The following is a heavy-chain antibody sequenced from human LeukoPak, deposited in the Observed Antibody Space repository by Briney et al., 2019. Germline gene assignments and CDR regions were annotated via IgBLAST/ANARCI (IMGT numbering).Heavy chain of an antibody. CDR3: ARGIDYYFDY. CDR1: GGSISSSSYY. V-gene: IGHV4-39*07. D-gene: IGHD2-21*01. J-gene: IGHJ4*02. CDR2: IYYSGRT. Sequence: PSETLSLTCTVSGGSISSSSYYWGWIRQPPGKGLEWIGSIYYSGRTYYSPSLESRVTISVDTSQSRFSLELNSVTAADTALYYCARGIDYYFDYWGQGTLVTVSS.